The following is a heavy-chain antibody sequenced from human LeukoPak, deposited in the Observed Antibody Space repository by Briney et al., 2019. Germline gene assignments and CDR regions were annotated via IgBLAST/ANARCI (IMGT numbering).Heavy chain of an antibody. CDR3: ARERSNYYDSSGYLKY. CDR1: GGSFSGYY. D-gene: IGHD3-22*01. CDR2: INHSGST. V-gene: IGHV4-34*01. J-gene: IGHJ4*02. Sequence: SETLSLTCAVYGGSFSGYYWSWIRQPPGKGLEWIGEINHSGSTNYNPSLKSRVTISVDTSKNQLSLKLSSVTAADTAVYFCARERSNYYDSSGYLKYWGQGTLVTVSS.